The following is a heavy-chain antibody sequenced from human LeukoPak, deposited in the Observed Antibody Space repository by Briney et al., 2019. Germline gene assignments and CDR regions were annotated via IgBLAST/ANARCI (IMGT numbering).Heavy chain of an antibody. V-gene: IGHV4-59*01. D-gene: IGHD5-12*01. CDR1: GGSISSYY. J-gene: IGHJ4*02. Sequence: PSETPSLTCTVSGGSISSYYWSWIRQPPGKGLEWIGYIYYSGSTSCNPSLKSRVTISINTSKNQFSLRLSSVTAADTAVYYCARGSGYGDYWGQGTLVTVSS. CDR3: ARGSGYGDY. CDR2: IYYSGST.